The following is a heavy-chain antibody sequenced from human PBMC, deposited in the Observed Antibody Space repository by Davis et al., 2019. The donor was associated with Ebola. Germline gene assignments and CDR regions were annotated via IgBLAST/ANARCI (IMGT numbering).Heavy chain of an antibody. Sequence: SGPTLVKPTQTLTLTCTFSGFSLRTSGVGVGWIRQPPGKALEWLALIYWDDDKRYSPSLKSRLTITKDTSKNQVVLTMTNMDPVDTATYYCAHRSAMVQGVITWFDPWGQGTLVTVSS. CDR2: IYWDDDK. CDR1: GFSLRTSGVG. D-gene: IGHD3-10*01. J-gene: IGHJ5*02. CDR3: AHRSAMVQGVITWFDP. V-gene: IGHV2-5*02.